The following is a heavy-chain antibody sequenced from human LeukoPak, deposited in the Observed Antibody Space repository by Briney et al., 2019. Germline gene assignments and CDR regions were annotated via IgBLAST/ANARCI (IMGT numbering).Heavy chain of an antibody. D-gene: IGHD3-22*01. CDR1: GFTFSSYG. V-gene: IGHV3-23*01. CDR2: ISGSGGST. Sequence: GGTLRLSCAASGFTFSSYGMSWVRQAPGKGLEWVSAISGSGGSTYYADSVKGRFTISRDNAKNSLYLQMNSLRAEDTAVYYCARDEYYYDSSGYFGYWGQGTLVTVSS. J-gene: IGHJ4*02. CDR3: ARDEYYYDSSGYFGY.